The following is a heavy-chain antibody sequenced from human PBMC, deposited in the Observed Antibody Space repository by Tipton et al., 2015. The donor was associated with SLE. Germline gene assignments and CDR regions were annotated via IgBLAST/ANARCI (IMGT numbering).Heavy chain of an antibody. V-gene: IGHV3-66*01. CDR1: GFTVSYDY. CDR2: INSGGST. CDR3: AREGRGSYFDY. D-gene: IGHD3-10*01. J-gene: IGHJ4*02. Sequence: SLRLSCAASGFTVSYDYMTWVRQAPGKGLEWVSSINSGGSTHYADSVKGRFVISRENSKNTLYLQMNSLRAEDTAVYYCAREGRGSYFDYWSQGTLVTVSS.